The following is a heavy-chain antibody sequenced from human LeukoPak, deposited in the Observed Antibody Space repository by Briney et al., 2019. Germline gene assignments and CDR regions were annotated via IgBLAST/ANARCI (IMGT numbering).Heavy chain of an antibody. V-gene: IGHV3-74*01. CDR3: ASVGYSGYDDY. CDR2: INSDGSNT. CDR1: GLTFSSNW. Sequence: GGSLRLSCAASGLTFSSNWMHWVRQAPGKGLVWVSRINSDGSNTNYADSVKGRFTISRDNAKNTLYLQMSSLRAEDTAVYYCASVGYSGYDDYWGQGTLVTVSS. J-gene: IGHJ4*02. D-gene: IGHD5-12*01.